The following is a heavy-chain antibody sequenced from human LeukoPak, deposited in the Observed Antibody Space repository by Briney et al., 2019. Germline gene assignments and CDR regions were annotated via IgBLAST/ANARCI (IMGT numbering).Heavy chain of an antibody. CDR1: GFIFSSYS. Sequence: GSLRLSCAGAGFIFSSYSLNWVRQAPGKGLEWVSSISSSTIYYADSVKGRFTISRDNAKNSLYLQMNSLRAEDTAVYYCARDNGPYYYDSSGYLSWGQGTLVTVSS. CDR2: ISSSTI. J-gene: IGHJ1*01. V-gene: IGHV3-48*01. D-gene: IGHD3-22*01. CDR3: ARDNGPYYYDSSGYLS.